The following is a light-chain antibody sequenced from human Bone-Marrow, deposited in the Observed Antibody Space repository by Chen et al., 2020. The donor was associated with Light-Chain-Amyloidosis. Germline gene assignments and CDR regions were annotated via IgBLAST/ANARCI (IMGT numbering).Light chain of an antibody. V-gene: IGLV2-14*01. CDR2: EVT. Sequence: QSALTQPASVSGSPGQSITISCTGTSSEVGGDNHVSWYQQHPDKAPKLMIYEVTNRPSWVPVRFSGSKSDNTASLTISGLQAEEDADYFCSSYTITNTLVFGGGTRVTVL. CDR3: SSYTITNTLV. CDR1: SSEVGGDNH. J-gene: IGLJ1*01.